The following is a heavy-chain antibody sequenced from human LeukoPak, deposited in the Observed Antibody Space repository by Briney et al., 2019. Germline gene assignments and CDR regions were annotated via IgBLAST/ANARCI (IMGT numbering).Heavy chain of an antibody. V-gene: IGHV3-23*01. CDR3: TTSGFDY. J-gene: IGHJ4*02. CDR2: ISNSGGTT. CDR1: GFTFSNYA. D-gene: IGHD6-25*01. Sequence: GGSLRLSCAASGFTFSNYALNWVRQAPGKGLEWVSGISNSGGTTYYADSVKGRFYADSVKGRFTISRDNSKNTLYVQMNSLRADDTAVYYCTTSGFDYWGQGTLVTVSS.